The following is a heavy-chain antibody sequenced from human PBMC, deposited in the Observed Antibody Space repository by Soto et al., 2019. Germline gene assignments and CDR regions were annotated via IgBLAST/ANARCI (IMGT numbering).Heavy chain of an antibody. D-gene: IGHD2-21*02. CDR1: GFTFSSYS. V-gene: IGHV3-21*01. CDR2: ISSSSSYI. Sequence: PEGSLRLSCAASGFTFSSYSMNWVRQAPGKGLEWVSSISSSSSYIYYADSVKGRFTISRDNAKNSLYLQMNSLRAEDTAVYYCARDGADPGGDWYSDVHGMDVWVTGTTVT. J-gene: IGHJ6*04. CDR3: ARDGADPGGDWYSDVHGMDV.